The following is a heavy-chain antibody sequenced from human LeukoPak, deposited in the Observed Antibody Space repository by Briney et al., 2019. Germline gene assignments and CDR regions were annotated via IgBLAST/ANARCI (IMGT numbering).Heavy chain of an antibody. J-gene: IGHJ4*02. CDR1: GFTFNSYE. D-gene: IGHD2-15*01. Sequence: PGGSLRLSCAASGFTFNSYEMNWVRHAPGKGLEWVSYISSSGSTIYYADSVKGRFTISRDNAKNSLYLQMNSLRVEDTAVYYCAREGGHEFDYWGQGTLVTVSS. CDR2: ISSSGSTI. CDR3: AREGGHEFDY. V-gene: IGHV3-48*03.